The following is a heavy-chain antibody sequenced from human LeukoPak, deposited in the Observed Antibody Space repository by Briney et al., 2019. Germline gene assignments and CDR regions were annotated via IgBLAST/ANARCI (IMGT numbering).Heavy chain of an antibody. CDR3: AKDRLTYYYYGMDV. CDR2: ITTRSSYM. CDR1: GFTFNNAW. Sequence: PGGSLRLSCTASGFTFNNAWMNWVRQAPGKGLEWVACITTRSSYMYYADSVKGRFTISRDNAKNSLYLQMNSLRAEDTAVYYCAKDRLTYYYYGMDVWGQGTTVTVSS. J-gene: IGHJ6*02. D-gene: IGHD2-15*01. V-gene: IGHV3-21*01.